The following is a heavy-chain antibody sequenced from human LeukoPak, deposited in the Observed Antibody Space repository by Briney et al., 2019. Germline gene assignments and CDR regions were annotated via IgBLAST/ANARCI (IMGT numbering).Heavy chain of an antibody. CDR3: ARAPGSGYYSYWYFDL. CDR2: IYTSGST. D-gene: IGHD3-22*01. V-gene: IGHV4-61*02. Sequence: PSETLSLTCTVSGGSISSGSYYWSWIRQPAGKGLEWIGRIYTSGSTNYNPFLKSRVTISVDTSKNQFSLKLSSVTAADTAVYYCARAPGSGYYSYWYFDLWGRGTLVTVSS. CDR1: GGSISSGSYY. J-gene: IGHJ2*01.